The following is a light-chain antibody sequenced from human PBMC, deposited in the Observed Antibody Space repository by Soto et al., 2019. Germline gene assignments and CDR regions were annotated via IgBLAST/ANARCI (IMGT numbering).Light chain of an antibody. CDR3: QQYGSSPRT. CDR1: QSVSSNF. J-gene: IGKJ1*01. Sequence: EIVMTQSPATLSVSPGESATLSCRASQSVSSNFLAWYQQKPGQAPRLLIYGASNRATGIPDRFSGSGSGTDFTLTISRLEPEDFAVFYCQQYGSSPRTFGQGTKVDIK. V-gene: IGKV3-20*01. CDR2: GAS.